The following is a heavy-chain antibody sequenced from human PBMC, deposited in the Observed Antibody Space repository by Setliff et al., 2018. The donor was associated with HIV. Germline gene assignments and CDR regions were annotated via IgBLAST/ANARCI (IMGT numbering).Heavy chain of an antibody. V-gene: IGHV4-59*12. J-gene: IGHJ2*01. CDR2: IYNSGAT. CDR3: ARNGPTKIPYDF. CDR1: GGFISNFY. D-gene: IGHD2-8*01. Sequence: SETLSLTCTVSGGFISNFYWSWIRQTPGKGLEWIGHIYNSGATNYNPSLKSRVTISLATSKNQFSLNLRSVTATDTAVYYCARNGPTKIPYDFWGRGTLVTSPQ.